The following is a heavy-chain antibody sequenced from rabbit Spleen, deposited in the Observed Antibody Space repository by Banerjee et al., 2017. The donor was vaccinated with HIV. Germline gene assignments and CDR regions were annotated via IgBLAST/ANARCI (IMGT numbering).Heavy chain of an antibody. CDR1: GIDFSSYYM. J-gene: IGHJ3*01. D-gene: IGHD8-1*01. CDR3: ARVTGTSFSSYGMDL. CDR2: INTGGSGSC. Sequence: QEQVVESGGGLVQPGGSLKLSCIASGIDFSSYYMSWVRQAPGKGLEWIGCINTGGSGSCYYASWAKGRFTCSKASSTTVTLQMTSLTAADTATYFCARVTGTSFSSYGMDLWGQGTWS. V-gene: IGHV1S45*01.